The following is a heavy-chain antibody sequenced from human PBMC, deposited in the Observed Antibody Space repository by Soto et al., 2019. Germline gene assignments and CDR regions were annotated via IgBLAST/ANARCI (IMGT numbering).Heavy chain of an antibody. Sequence: ASVKVSCKASGYTFTGYYMHWVRQAPGQGLEWMGWINPNSGGTNYAQKFQGWVTMTRDTSISTAYMELSRLRSDDTAVYYCARGVGQWLVRRGAFDIWGQGTMVTVSS. CDR3: ARGVGQWLVRRGAFDI. D-gene: IGHD6-19*01. CDR1: GYTFTGYY. CDR2: INPNSGGT. J-gene: IGHJ3*02. V-gene: IGHV1-2*04.